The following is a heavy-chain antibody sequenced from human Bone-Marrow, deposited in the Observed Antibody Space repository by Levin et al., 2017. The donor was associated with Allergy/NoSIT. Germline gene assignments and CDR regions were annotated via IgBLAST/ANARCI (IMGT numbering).Heavy chain of an antibody. CDR1: GFTFNFEA. CDR2: SGSST. Sequence: GGSLRLSCVGSGFTFNFEAMSWVRQTPGKALEWVASSGSSTLYADSVRGRFSISRDDSKNTLFLQMDRLRVEDTAVYYCSKEDWSDGPGLYFNYWGQGSLVTVSS. D-gene: IGHD1-1*01. CDR3: SKEDWSDGPGLYFNY. J-gene: IGHJ4*02. V-gene: IGHV3-23*05.